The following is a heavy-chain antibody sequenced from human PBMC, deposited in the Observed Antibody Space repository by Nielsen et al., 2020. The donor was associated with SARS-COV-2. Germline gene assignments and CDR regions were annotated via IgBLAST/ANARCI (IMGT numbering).Heavy chain of an antibody. CDR3: ARGRDGGIYAYLHHMDV. D-gene: IGHD5-24*01. CDR2: INHNGGT. CDR1: GESFRGFY. Sequence: SETLSLTCGVHGESFRGFYWTWIRQAPGKGLEWIEEINHNGGTNYISPLTSRVTISVDTSRRQFSLKMTSLTAADTAVYYCARGRDGGIYAYLHHMDVWGEGTAVTVSS. J-gene: IGHJ6*03. V-gene: IGHV4-34*01.